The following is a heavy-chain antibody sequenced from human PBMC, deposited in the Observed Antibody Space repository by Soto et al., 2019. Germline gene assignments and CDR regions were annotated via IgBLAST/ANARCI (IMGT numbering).Heavy chain of an antibody. CDR2: ISYDGSNK. D-gene: IGHD2-21*02. CDR1: GFTFSSYG. V-gene: IGHV3-30*18. J-gene: IGHJ4*02. Sequence: GGSLRLSCAASGFTFSSYGMHWVRQAPGKGLEWVAVISYDGSNKYYADSVKGRFTISRDNSKNTLYLQMNSLRAEDTAVYYCAKGQGLGCGGDCSLPPTDYWGQGTLVTVSS. CDR3: AKGQGLGCGGDCSLPPTDY.